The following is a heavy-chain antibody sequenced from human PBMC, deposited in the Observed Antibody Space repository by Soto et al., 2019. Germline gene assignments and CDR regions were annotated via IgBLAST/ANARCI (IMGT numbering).Heavy chain of an antibody. CDR2: ISYDGNNK. J-gene: IGHJ4*02. CDR1: GFTFSDYG. CDR3: VKDGGDSSAPFDN. V-gene: IGHV3-30*18. D-gene: IGHD6-25*01. Sequence: QVQLVESGGGVVQPGRSLRLSCAASGFTFSDYGMHWVRQAPGKGLEWVAVISYDGNNKYYADSVKGRFTISRDNSKNTLYLEMNSLRTEDTAVFYCVKDGGDSSAPFDNWGQGTLVTVSS.